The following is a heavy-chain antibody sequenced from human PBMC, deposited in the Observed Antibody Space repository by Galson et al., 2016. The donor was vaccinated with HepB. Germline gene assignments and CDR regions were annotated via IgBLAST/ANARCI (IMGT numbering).Heavy chain of an antibody. CDR1: AGTLFTFA. V-gene: IGHV1-69*13. J-gene: IGHJ3*02. CDR2: INPIFGTP. D-gene: IGHD4-17*01. Sequence: VKVSCKASAGTLFTFAISWVRQAPGQGLEWMGVINPIFGTPNYAQNFQGRATITADRSTTTAYMELSSLRSEDTAVYYCVRDLWASMTSVTSSDAFDIWGQGTKVTVSS. CDR3: VRDLWASMTSVTSSDAFDI.